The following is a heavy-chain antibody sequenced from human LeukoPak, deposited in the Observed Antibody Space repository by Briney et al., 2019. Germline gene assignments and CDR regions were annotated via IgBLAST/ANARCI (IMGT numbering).Heavy chain of an antibody. D-gene: IGHD2-21*01. CDR2: INPNSGGT. Sequence: ASVKVSCEASGYTFTGYYMHWVRQAPGQGLEWMGWINPNSGGTNYAQKFQGWVTMTRDTSISTAYMELSRLRSDDTAVYYCARASCGGDCYYGMDVWGQGTTVTVSS. V-gene: IGHV1-2*04. J-gene: IGHJ6*02. CDR1: GYTFTGYY. CDR3: ARASCGGDCYYGMDV.